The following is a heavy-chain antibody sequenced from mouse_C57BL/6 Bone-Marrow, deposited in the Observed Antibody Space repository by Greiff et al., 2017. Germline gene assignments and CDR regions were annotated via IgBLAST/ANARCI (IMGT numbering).Heavy chain of an antibody. V-gene: IGHV5-4*01. J-gene: IGHJ1*03. CDR1: GFTFSSYA. Sequence: EVQGVESGGGLVKPGGSLKLSCAASGFTFSSYAMSWVRQTPEKRLEWVATISDGGSYTYYPDNVKGRFTISRDNAKNNLYLQMSHLKSEDTAMYYCARVYYYGSPLYWYFDVWGTGTTVTVSS. D-gene: IGHD1-1*01. CDR2: ISDGGSYT. CDR3: ARVYYYGSPLYWYFDV.